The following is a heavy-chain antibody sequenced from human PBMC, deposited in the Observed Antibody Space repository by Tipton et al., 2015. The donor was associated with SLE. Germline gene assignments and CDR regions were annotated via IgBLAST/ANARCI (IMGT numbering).Heavy chain of an antibody. CDR2: ISSSSSYI. V-gene: IGHV3-21*01. J-gene: IGHJ4*02. CDR1: GFTFSSYS. Sequence: SLRLSCAASGFTFSSYSMNWVRQAPGKGLEWVSSISSSSSYIYYADSVEGRFTISRDNAKNSLYLQMNSLRAEDTAVYYCATLLDCSSTSCSLPGFDYWGQGTLVTVSS. CDR3: ATLLDCSSTSCSLPGFDY. D-gene: IGHD2-2*01.